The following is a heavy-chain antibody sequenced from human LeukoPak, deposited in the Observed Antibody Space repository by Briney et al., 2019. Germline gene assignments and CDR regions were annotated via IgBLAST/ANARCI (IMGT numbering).Heavy chain of an antibody. CDR3: ACYRIAAAANWFDP. CDR1: GGSISSYY. CDR2: IYYSGST. V-gene: IGHV4-59*01. Sequence: PSETLSLTCTVSGGSISSYYWSWIRQPPGKGLEWIGYIYYSGSTNYNPFLKSRVTISVDTSKNQFSLKLSSVTAADTAVYYCACYRIAAAANWFDPWGQGTLVTVSS. J-gene: IGHJ5*02. D-gene: IGHD6-13*01.